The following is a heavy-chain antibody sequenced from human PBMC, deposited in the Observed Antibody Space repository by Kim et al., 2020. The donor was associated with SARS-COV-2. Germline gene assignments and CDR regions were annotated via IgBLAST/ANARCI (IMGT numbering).Heavy chain of an antibody. CDR3: AKTMVRGVIITGGMDV. V-gene: IGHV3-23*01. CDR2: ISGGGGST. CDR1: FFTFSSYA. J-gene: IGHJ6*02. D-gene: IGHD3-10*01. Sequence: SLILSFSASFFTFSSYAMSWVRQAPGKGLVWGSGISGGGGSTYYADSVKGRFTISRDNSKNTLYLQMNSLRAEDMAVYYCAKTMVRGVIITGGMDVWGQGTTVTVSS.